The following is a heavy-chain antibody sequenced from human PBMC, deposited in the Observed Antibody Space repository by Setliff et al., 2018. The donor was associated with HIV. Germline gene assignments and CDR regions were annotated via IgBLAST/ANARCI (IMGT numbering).Heavy chain of an antibody. CDR2: ISGSGGST. V-gene: IGHV3-23*01. D-gene: IGHD2-21*01. Sequence: LRLSCAASRFTFSNYAMTWVRQAPGKGLEWVSVISGSGGSTYYADSVKGRFTISRDNSKNTLYLQMNRLRADDTAVYYCAKLQEGHVYSHYDSWGQGTLVTVSS. J-gene: IGHJ4*02. CDR3: AKLQEGHVYSHYDS. CDR1: RFTFSNYA.